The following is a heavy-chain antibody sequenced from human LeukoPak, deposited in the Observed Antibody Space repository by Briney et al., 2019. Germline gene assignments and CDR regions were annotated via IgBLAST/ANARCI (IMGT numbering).Heavy chain of an antibody. V-gene: IGHV3-30*04. Sequence: GGSLRLSCAASGFTFSSYAMHWVRQAPGKGLEWVAVISYDGSNKYYADSVKGRFTISRDNSKNTLYLQMNSLRAEDTAVYYCATPLNGVPRWGQGTLVTVSS. CDR2: ISYDGSNK. J-gene: IGHJ4*02. CDR3: ATPLNGVPR. CDR1: GFTFSSYA. D-gene: IGHD2-8*01.